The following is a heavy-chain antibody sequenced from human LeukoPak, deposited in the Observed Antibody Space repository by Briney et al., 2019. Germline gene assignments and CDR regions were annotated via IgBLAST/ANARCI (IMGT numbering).Heavy chain of an antibody. CDR1: GYTFTSYG. D-gene: IGHD3-10*01. J-gene: IGHJ4*02. Sequence: GASVKVSCKASGYTFTSYGISWVRQAPGQGLEWMGWINPNSGGTNYAQKFQGRVTMTRDTSISTAYMELSRLRSDDTAVYYCARVHHYYGSGSYYSVWGQGTLVTVSS. V-gene: IGHV1-2*02. CDR3: ARVHHYYGSGSYYSV. CDR2: INPNSGGT.